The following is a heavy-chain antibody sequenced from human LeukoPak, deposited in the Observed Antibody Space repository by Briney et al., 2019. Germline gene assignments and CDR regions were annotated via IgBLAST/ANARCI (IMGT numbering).Heavy chain of an antibody. V-gene: IGHV3-11*04. CDR2: ISSSGNTT. Sequence: SGGSLRLSCAASGFTFSDNYMRWIRQAPGKGLEWVSYISSSGNTTYNADSVKGRFSITRDNAKNSLYLQMNSLRAEDTAVYYCAELGITMIGGVWGKGTTVTISS. CDR1: GFTFSDNY. D-gene: IGHD3-10*02. J-gene: IGHJ6*04. CDR3: AELGITMIGGV.